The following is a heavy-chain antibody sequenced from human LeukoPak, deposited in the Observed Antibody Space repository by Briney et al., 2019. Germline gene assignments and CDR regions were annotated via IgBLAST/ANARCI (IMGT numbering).Heavy chain of an antibody. D-gene: IGHD4-23*01. J-gene: IGHJ4*02. CDR2: ISSSSSYI. V-gene: IGHV3-21*01. Sequence: GGSLRLSCAASGFTFSSYSMNWVRQAPGKGLEWVSSISSSSSYIYYADSVKGRFTISRDNAKNSLYLQMNSLRAEDTAVYYCARDGRRWAPLDYWGQGTLVTVSS. CDR3: ARDGRRWAPLDY. CDR1: GFTFSSYS.